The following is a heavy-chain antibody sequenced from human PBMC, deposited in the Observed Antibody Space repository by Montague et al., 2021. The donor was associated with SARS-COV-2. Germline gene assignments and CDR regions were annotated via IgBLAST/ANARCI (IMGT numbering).Heavy chain of an antibody. CDR3: AREPRVGQLLCIYSCGMDV. V-gene: IGHV4-31*03. CDR1: GGSISSGGYY. J-gene: IGHJ6*02. D-gene: IGHD2-2*01. Sequence: TLSLTCTVSGGSISSGGYYWSWIRQHPGKGLEWIGYIYYSGSTYYXXXLKSRVTISVDTSKNQFSLKLSSVTAADTAVYYCAREPRVGQLLCIYSCGMDVWGQGTTVTGSS. CDR2: IYYSGST.